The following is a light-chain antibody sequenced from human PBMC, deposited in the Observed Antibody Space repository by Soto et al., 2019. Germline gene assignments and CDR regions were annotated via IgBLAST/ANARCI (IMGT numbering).Light chain of an antibody. J-gene: IGLJ2*01. CDR3: SSYARSSTFLV. CDR2: EVS. V-gene: IGLV2-23*02. Sequence: QSALTQPASVSGSRGQSVTISCTGTSSDVGSYNLVSWYQQLPGEAPKLMIFEVSKRPSGVSNRFSGSKSGHTASLTIPGVQAEDEAEYYSSSYARSSTFLVFGGRTKHTLL. CDR1: SSDVGSYNL.